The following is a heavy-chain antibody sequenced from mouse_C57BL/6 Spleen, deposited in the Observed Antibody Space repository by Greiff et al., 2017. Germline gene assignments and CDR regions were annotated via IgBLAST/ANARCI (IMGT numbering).Heavy chain of an antibody. V-gene: IGHV5-4*01. CDR3: ARDRYSNYVGWYFDV. D-gene: IGHD2-5*01. CDR1: GFTFSSYA. Sequence: EVQLVESGGGLVKPGGSLKLSCAASGFTFSSYAMSWVRQTPEKRLEWVATISDGGSYTYYPDNVKGRFTISRDNAKNNLYLQMSHLKSEDTAMYYCARDRYSNYVGWYFDVWGTGTTVTVSS. CDR2: ISDGGSYT. J-gene: IGHJ1*03.